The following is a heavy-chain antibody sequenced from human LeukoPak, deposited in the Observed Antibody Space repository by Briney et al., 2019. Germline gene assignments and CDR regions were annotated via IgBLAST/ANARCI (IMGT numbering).Heavy chain of an antibody. D-gene: IGHD5-24*01. J-gene: IGHJ4*02. CDR1: GFTFSSYA. Sequence: PGGSLRLSCAASGFTFSSYAMHWVRQAPGKGLEWVAVISYDGSNKYYADSVKGRFTISRDNSKNTLYLQMNSLRAEDTAVYYCARDFVRGGATAPDYWGQGTLVTVSS. V-gene: IGHV3-30-3*01. CDR3: ARDFVRGGATAPDY. CDR2: ISYDGSNK.